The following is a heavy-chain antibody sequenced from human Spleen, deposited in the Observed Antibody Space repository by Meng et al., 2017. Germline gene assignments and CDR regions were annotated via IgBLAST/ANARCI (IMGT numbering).Heavy chain of an antibody. Sequence: GGSLRLSCAASGFTFSSYWMTWVRQAPGRGLEWVANIKEDGSENYYVGSVKGRFTISKDNAKDSLYLQMNSLRAEDTAVYYGARRNYGGSSRGGPYYYYGMDVWGQGTTVTVSS. V-gene: IGHV3-7*01. CDR1: GFTFSSYW. J-gene: IGHJ6*02. CDR2: IKEDGSEN. D-gene: IGHD4-23*01. CDR3: ARRNYGGSSRGGPYYYYGMDV.